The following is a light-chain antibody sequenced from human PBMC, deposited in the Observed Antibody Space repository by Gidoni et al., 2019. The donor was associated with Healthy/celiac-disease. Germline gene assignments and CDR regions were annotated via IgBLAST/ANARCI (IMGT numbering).Light chain of an antibody. CDR1: NIGSKS. CDR2: YDS. CDR3: QVWDSSSDHPEV. V-gene: IGLV3-21*04. Sequence: SYVLTQPPSVSVAPGKTARITCGGNNIGSKSGHWYQQKPGQAPVLVIYYDSDRPSGIPERFSGSNSGNTATLTISRVEAGDEADYYCQVWDSSSDHPEVFGGGTKLTVL. J-gene: IGLJ2*01.